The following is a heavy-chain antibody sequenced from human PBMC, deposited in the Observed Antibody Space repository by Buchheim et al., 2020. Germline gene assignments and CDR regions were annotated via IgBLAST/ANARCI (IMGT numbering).Heavy chain of an antibody. CDR2: ISSSGDNT. Sequence: EVQLLESGGGLAQPGGSLRLSCAASGFTFSSYAMTWVRQAPGKGLEWVSLISSSGDNTYYAGSVKGRFTISRDNSKNTVYLQMNSLRAEDTAVYYCAKNSGTSSYLPEDYWGQGTL. CDR1: GFTFSSYA. D-gene: IGHD2-2*01. J-gene: IGHJ4*02. V-gene: IGHV3-23*01. CDR3: AKNSGTSSYLPEDY.